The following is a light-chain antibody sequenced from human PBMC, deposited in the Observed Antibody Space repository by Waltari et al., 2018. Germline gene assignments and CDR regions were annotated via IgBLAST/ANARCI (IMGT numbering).Light chain of an antibody. J-gene: IGLJ2*01. CDR2: ADT. CDR3: QVWDTTSDHPV. V-gene: IGLV3-21*02. CDR1: SIGSNY. Sequence: SYELTQPPSVSAASGQTAKIKCGGDSIGSNYVHWYQQKPPPAPVHVIYADTKPPSRMPEPFSASNTANTTTLTISGVEAGDEADYYGQVWDTTSDHPVYGGGTRLTVL.